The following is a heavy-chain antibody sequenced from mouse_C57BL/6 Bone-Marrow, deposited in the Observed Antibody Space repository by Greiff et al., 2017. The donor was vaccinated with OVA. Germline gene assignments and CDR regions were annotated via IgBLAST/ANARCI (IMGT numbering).Heavy chain of an antibody. CDR2: IYPGSGST. D-gene: IGHD2-9*01. CDR1: GYTFTSYW. J-gene: IGHJ3*01. V-gene: IGHV1-55*01. CDR3: ARGLLWLRRWFAY. Sequence: QVQLQQPGAELVKPGASVKMSCKASGYTFTSYWITWVKQRPGQGLEWIGDIYPGSGSTNYNEKFKSKATLTVDTSSSTAYMQLSSLTSEDSAVYYCARGLLWLRRWFAYWGQGTLVTVSA.